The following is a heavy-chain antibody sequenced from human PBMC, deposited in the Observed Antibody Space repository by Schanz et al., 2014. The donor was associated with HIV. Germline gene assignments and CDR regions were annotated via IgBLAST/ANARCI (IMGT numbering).Heavy chain of an antibody. V-gene: IGHV3-21*01. J-gene: IGHJ4*02. Sequence: EVQLVESGGCLVKPGGSLRLSCAASGFTFSTYSMNWVRQAPGKGLEWVSSISSSSSYIYYADSVKGRVTVSRDNAKNSLYLQMNSLRFADTAVYYCVRGDTVFEYWGQGTLVTVS. D-gene: IGHD5-18*01. CDR1: GFTFSTYS. CDR3: VRGDTVFEY. CDR2: ISSSSSYI.